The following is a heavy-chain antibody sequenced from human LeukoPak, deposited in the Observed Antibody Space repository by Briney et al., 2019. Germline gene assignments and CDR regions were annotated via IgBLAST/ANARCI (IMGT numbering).Heavy chain of an antibody. D-gene: IGHD3-10*01. CDR1: GYTFTIYY. V-gene: IGHV1-18*04. Sequence: GASVTVSCTASGYTFTIYYMHWVRQAPGQGLEWMGWISAYNGNTNYAQKLQGRVTMTTDTSTSTAYMELRSLRSDDTAVYYCARDTPGLWFGESYTYYFDYWGQGTLVTVSS. J-gene: IGHJ4*02. CDR2: ISAYNGNT. CDR3: ARDTPGLWFGESYTYYFDY.